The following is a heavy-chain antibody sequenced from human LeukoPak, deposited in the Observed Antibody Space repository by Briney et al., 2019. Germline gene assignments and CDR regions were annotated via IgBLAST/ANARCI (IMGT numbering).Heavy chain of an antibody. CDR3: ARDGEDYDSSGYYYYFDY. J-gene: IGHJ4*02. D-gene: IGHD3-22*01. CDR2: ISSSGSSI. V-gene: IGHV3-48*03. Sequence: QPGGSLRLSCAASGFTFSNYEMNWVRQAPGKGLEWVSYISSSGSSIYYADSVKGRFTISRDSAKNSLYLQMNSLRAEDTAVYYCARDGEDYDSSGYYYYFDYWGQGTLVTVSS. CDR1: GFTFSNYE.